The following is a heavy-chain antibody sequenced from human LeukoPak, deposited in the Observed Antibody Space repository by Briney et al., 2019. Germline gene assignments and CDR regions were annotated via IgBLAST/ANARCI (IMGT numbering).Heavy chain of an antibody. CDR1: GGSFSGYY. CDR2: INHSGST. Sequence: SETLSLTCAVYGGSFSGYYWSWIRQPPGKGLEWIGEINHSGSTNYNPSLKSRVTISVDTSKNQFSLKLSSVTAADTAVYYCARGSYCSSTSCPEQGAFDIWGQGTMVTVSS. CDR3: ARGSYCSSTSCPEQGAFDI. J-gene: IGHJ3*02. V-gene: IGHV4-34*01. D-gene: IGHD2-2*01.